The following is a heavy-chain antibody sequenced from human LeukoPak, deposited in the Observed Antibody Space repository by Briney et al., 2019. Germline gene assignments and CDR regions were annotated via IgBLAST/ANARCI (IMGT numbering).Heavy chain of an antibody. CDR2: ISRSGSTK. CDR1: GFTFSDYN. D-gene: IGHD2-15*01. J-gene: IGHJ6*03. CDR3: ARVLRYCSGRNCYSGGLGYMDV. Sequence: GGSLRLSCAASGFTFSDYNMRWIRQAPGKGLEWVSSISRSGSTKYYADSVKGRFTISRDNAKNSLFLQMNSLRAEDTAVYYCARVLRYCSGRNCYSGGLGYMDVWGKGTTVTISS. V-gene: IGHV3-11*01.